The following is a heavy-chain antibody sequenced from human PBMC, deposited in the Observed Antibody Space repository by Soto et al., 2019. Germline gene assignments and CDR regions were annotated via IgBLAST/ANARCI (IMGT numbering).Heavy chain of an antibody. CDR2: ISGSGGST. D-gene: IGHD4-17*01. CDR1: GFTFSSYA. Sequence: EVQLLESGGGLVQPGGSLRLSCAASGFTFSSYAMSWVRQAPGKGLEWVSAISGSGGSTYYADSVKGRFTISRDNSKHPLYLQMNSLRAEDTAVYYCAKAVYGDYINWFDPWGQGTLVTVSS. V-gene: IGHV3-23*01. J-gene: IGHJ5*02. CDR3: AKAVYGDYINWFDP.